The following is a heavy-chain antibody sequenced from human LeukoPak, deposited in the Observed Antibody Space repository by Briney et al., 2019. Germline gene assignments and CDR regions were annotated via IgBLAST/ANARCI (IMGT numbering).Heavy chain of an antibody. V-gene: IGHV3-7*01. Sequence: EGSLRLSCTASGFTFSTYWMTWVRQAPGKGLEWVANIKQDGSEKYYVDSVKGRFTISRDNTKNSVYLQMNSLRAEDTAVYYCAINHDYWGQGTLVTVSS. CDR3: AINHDY. CDR1: GFTFSTYW. CDR2: IKQDGSEK. J-gene: IGHJ4*02.